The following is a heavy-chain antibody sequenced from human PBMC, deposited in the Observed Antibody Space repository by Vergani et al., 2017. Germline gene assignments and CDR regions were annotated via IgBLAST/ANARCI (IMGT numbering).Heavy chain of an antibody. CDR2: VSLDNGNT. CDR1: GYSFINYG. CDR3: ARGGFCDIIRGTYRLPSYYGMVV. J-gene: IGHJ6*02. V-gene: IGHV1-18*01. Sequence: QSQLVQSGDEVKKPGASVKVSCKTSGYSFINYGISWVRQAPGQGREWLGWVSLDNGNTNYGQKIQGRVTMTTEKSTRTAYMQLRSLTFADTAVYYCARGGFCDIIRGTYRLPSYYGMVVCVQGTKVTV. D-gene: IGHD3-16*02.